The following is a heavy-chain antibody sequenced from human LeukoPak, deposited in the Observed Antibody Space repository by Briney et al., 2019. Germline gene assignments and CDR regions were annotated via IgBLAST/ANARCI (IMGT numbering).Heavy chain of an antibody. J-gene: IGHJ4*02. V-gene: IGHV3-7*01. CDR3: ARDLPMLRGVIK. D-gene: IGHD3-10*01. CDR1: GFTFSIYW. CDR2: IKQDGSEK. Sequence: GGSLRLSCAASGFTFSIYWMSWVRQAPGKGLEWVANIKQDGSEKYYVDSVKGRFTISRDNAKNSLYLQMNSLRAEDTAVYYCARDLPMLRGVIKWGQGTLVTVSS.